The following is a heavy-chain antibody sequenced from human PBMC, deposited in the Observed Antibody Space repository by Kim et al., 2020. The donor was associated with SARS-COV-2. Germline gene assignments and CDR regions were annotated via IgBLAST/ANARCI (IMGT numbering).Heavy chain of an antibody. CDR2: ISYDGSNK. Sequence: GGSLRLSCAASGFTFSSYAMHWVRQAPGKGLEWVAVISYDGSNKYYADSVKGRFTISRDNSKNTLYLQMNSLRAEDTAVYYCEAGTDYWGQGTLVTVSS. D-gene: IGHD6-19*01. J-gene: IGHJ4*02. CDR1: GFTFSSYA. CDR3: EAGTDY. V-gene: IGHV3-30*04.